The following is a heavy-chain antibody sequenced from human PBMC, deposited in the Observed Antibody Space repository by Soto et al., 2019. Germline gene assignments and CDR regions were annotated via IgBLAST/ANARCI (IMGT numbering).Heavy chain of an antibody. CDR1: GFTFRHYW. Sequence: PGGSLRLSCAASGFTFRHYWMHWVRQTPGKGLMWVSRINSDGSSTNYADSVKGRFTISRDTAKNTLYLQMNSLRAEDTAVFFCALGSYDSGGHYNGSWFDPWGQGT. D-gene: IGHD3-22*01. J-gene: IGHJ5*02. CDR2: INSDGSST. V-gene: IGHV3-74*01. CDR3: ALGSYDSGGHYNGSWFDP.